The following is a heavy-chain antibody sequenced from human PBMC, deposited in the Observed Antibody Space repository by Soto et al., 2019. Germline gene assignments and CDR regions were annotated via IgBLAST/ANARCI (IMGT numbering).Heavy chain of an antibody. J-gene: IGHJ4*02. CDR3: AIHSSDLYYFDY. V-gene: IGHV1-69*02. CDR2: IIPILGIA. Sequence: SVKVSCKASGGTSSSYTISWVRQAPGQGLEWMGRIIPILGIANYAQKFQGRVTITADKSTSTAYMELSSLRSEDTAVYYCAIHSSDLYYFDYWGQGTLVTVSS. CDR1: GGTSSSYT. D-gene: IGHD6-19*01.